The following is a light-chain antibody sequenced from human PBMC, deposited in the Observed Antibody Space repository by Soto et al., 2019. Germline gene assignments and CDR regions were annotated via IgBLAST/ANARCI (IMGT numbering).Light chain of an antibody. V-gene: IGKV1-8*01. CDR1: QGISSY. CDR3: QQYYSYPSIT. Sequence: AIRMTQSPSSFSASTGERLTISCRASQGISSYLAWYQQKPGNAPKLLIYAASTLQTGVPSTFSGSRSGTDFTLTISCLQSEDFSTYYCQQYYSYPSITFGQGTRLEIK. CDR2: AAS. J-gene: IGKJ5*01.